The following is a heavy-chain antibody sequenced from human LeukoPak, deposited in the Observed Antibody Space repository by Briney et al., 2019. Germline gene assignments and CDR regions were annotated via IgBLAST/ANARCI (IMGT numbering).Heavy chain of an antibody. CDR2: IYYSGST. J-gene: IGHJ4*02. CDR3: ARHGVDCSGGSCPFDY. Sequence: SSETLSLTCTVSGGSISSSSYYWGWIRQPPGKGLEWIGSIYYSGSTYYNPSLESRVTISVDTSKNQFSLKLSSVTAADTAVYYCARHGVDCSGGSCPFDYWGQGTLVTVSS. CDR1: GGSISSSSYY. D-gene: IGHD2-15*01. V-gene: IGHV4-39*01.